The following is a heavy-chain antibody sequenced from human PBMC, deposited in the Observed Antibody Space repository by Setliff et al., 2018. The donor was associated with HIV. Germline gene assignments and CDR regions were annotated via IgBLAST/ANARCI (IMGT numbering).Heavy chain of an antibody. CDR3: ARYALAVPGYHNAFDI. D-gene: IGHD6-19*01. CDR2: ISTSGNFI. CDR1: GFTFSAYS. V-gene: IGHV3-21*06. J-gene: IGHJ3*02. Sequence: GESLKISCAASGFTFSAYSMNWVRQVPGKGLEWVSCISTSGNFIYYADSVKGRFTVSRDNAKNSLYLQMNSLRAEDTAVYYCARYALAVPGYHNAFDIWGQGTMVTVS.